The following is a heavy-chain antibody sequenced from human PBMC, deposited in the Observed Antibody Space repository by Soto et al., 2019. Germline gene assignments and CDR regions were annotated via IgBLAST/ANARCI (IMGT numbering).Heavy chain of an antibody. V-gene: IGHV3-23*01. CDR3: AKDPNGDYVGAFDI. CDR1: GFSFRNYA. J-gene: IGHJ3*02. CDR2: ISGSGGRT. D-gene: IGHD4-17*01. Sequence: EVQLLESGGNLIQPGGSLRLSCAASGFSFRNYAMSWVRQAPGAGLEWVSGISGSGGRTYHADSVKGRFTISRDNSNNALFLQMNSLRAEDTALYYCAKDPNGDYVGAFDIWGRGTMVSVSS.